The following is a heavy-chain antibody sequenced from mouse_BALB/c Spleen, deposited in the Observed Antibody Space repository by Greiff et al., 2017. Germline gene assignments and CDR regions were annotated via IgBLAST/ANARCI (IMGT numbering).Heavy chain of an antibody. CDR1: GYTFTSYW. CDR3: AREGGLRRMDY. J-gene: IGHJ4*01. D-gene: IGHD2-2*01. V-gene: IGHV1S81*02. CDR2: INPSNGRT. Sequence: QVQLQQPGAELVKPGASVKLSCKASGYTFTSYWMHWVKQRPGQGLEWIGEINPSNGRTNYNEKFKSKATLTVDKSSSTAYMQLSSLTSEDSAVYYCAREGGLRRMDYWGQGTSVTVSS.